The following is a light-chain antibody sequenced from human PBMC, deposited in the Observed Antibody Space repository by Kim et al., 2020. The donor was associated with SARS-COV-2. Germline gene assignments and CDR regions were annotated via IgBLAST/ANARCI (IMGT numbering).Light chain of an antibody. V-gene: IGLV3-1*01. CDR3: QAWDSSTDVV. Sequence: VSQGRTASITCSGDKLGDKYACWYQQKPGQSPVLVIYQDSKRPSGIPGRFSGSNSGNTATLTISGTQAMDEADYYCQAWDSSTDVVFGGGTQLTVL. J-gene: IGLJ2*01. CDR1: KLGDKY. CDR2: QDS.